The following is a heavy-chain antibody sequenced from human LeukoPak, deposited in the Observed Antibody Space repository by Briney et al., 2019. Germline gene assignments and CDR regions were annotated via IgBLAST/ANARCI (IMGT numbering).Heavy chain of an antibody. V-gene: IGHV4-59*01. Sequence: PSETLSLTCTVSGGSIRNYYWSWIRQPPGKGLEWIGYIYYSGSANYNPSLKSRITISLDTSKNQFSLKLSSVTAADTAVYYCAREIDYGDYGYFDYWGQGTLVTVSS. CDR2: IYYSGSA. CDR3: AREIDYGDYGYFDY. J-gene: IGHJ4*02. D-gene: IGHD4-17*01. CDR1: GGSIRNYY.